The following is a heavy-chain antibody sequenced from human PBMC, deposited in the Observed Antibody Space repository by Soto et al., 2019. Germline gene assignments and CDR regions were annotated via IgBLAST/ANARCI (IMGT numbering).Heavy chain of an antibody. CDR3: ARLSIMITSY. J-gene: IGHJ4*02. CDR1: GGSISSSSYY. D-gene: IGHD3-16*01. V-gene: IGHV4-39*01. CDR2: IYYSGST. Sequence: PSETLSLTCTVSGGSISSSSYYWGWIRQPPGKGLEWIGSIYYSGSTYYNPSLKSRVTISVDTSKNQFSLKLSSVTAADTAVYYWARLSIMITSYWGQGSLVTVSS.